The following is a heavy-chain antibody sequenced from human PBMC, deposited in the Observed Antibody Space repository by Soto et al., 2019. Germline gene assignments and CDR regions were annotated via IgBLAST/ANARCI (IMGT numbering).Heavy chain of an antibody. D-gene: IGHD5-18*01. V-gene: IGHV3-30-3*01. Sequence: QVQLVESGGGVVQPGRSLSLSCAASGFTFSSYAMHWVRQAPGKGLEWVAVISYDGSNKYYADSVKGRFTISRDNSKNTLYLQMNSLSAEDTAVYYCATSTTDSYGDYWGQGTLVAVSS. J-gene: IGHJ4*02. CDR3: ATSTTDSYGDY. CDR2: ISYDGSNK. CDR1: GFTFSSYA.